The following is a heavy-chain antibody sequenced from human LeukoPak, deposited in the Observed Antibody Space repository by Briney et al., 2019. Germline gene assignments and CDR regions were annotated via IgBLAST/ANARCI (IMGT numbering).Heavy chain of an antibody. J-gene: IGHJ6*02. CDR1: GFTFSNYW. CDR3: ARVNTYYYYGMDV. D-gene: IGHD3-22*01. Sequence: GGSLRLSCAASGFTFSNYWMGWVRQAPGKGLEWVANIKQDGSEKRYVDPVKGRFTISRDNAKNSLYLQMNSLRAEHTAVYFCARVNTYYYYGMDVWGQGTTVTVSS. CDR2: IKQDGSEK. V-gene: IGHV3-7*03.